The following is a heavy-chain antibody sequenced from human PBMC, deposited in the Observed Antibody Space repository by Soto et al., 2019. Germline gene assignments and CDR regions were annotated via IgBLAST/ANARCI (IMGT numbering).Heavy chain of an antibody. V-gene: IGHV1-2*02. CDR1: GYTFTSYY. CDR2: INPKFGDT. CDR3: ASDMDYYYGPGSGNGHGF. J-gene: IGHJ6*02. Sequence: QVQLVQSGAEMKEPGDSVRVSCEASGYTFTSYYIHWVRQAPGQGLEWMGWINPKFGDTTYAQDFQGGVAMPRDMSVSTVYIEFSRLTSGDTAIYYCASDMDYYYGPGSGNGHGFWGQGTTVTVFS. D-gene: IGHD3-10*01.